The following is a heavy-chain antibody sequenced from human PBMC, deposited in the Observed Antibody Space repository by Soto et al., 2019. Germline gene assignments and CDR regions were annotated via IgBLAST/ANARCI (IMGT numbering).Heavy chain of an antibody. CDR3: TSLQEIGPAVPLDY. V-gene: IGHV3-73*01. Sequence: GRSVRLACTACGFTFSGSVINCLLQASGDGVEGIDRFSSTTNRYVTPCGASVKGRFTISRDDSNTTACLQMHSLKTEDTGVYYYTSLQEIGPAVPLDYWSQGT. J-gene: IGHJ4*02. D-gene: IGHD3-22*01. CDR1: GFTFSGSV. CDR2: FSSTTNRYVT.